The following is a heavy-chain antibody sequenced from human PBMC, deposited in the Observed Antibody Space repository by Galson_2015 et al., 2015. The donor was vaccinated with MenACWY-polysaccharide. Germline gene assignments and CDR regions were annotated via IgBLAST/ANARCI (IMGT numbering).Heavy chain of an antibody. CDR3: ARVEKYSGSYYILH. Sequence: LQESGPGLVKPSETLSLTCAVSGYSLSSGYYWGWIRQPPGKGLEWIGSIYHSGSTYYNPSLKSRVTISVDTSKNQFSLKLSPVTAADTAVYYCARVEKYSGSYYILHWGQGTLVTVSS. J-gene: IGHJ4*02. V-gene: IGHV4-38-2*01. CDR2: IYHSGST. CDR1: GYSLSSGYY. D-gene: IGHD1-26*01.